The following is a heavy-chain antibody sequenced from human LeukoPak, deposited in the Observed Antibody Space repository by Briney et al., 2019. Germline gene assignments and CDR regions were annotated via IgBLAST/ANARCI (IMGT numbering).Heavy chain of an antibody. V-gene: IGHV3-30-3*01. Sequence: PGGSLRLSCAASGFTFSSYAMHWVRQAPGKGLEWVAVISYDGSNKYYADSVKGRFTISRDNSKNTLYLQMNSLRAEDTAVYYCAREGGKEWIQLWLRQSHYYGMDVWGQGTTVTVSS. CDR3: AREGGKEWIQLWLRQSHYYGMDV. CDR1: GFTFSSYA. J-gene: IGHJ6*02. CDR2: ISYDGSNK. D-gene: IGHD5-18*01.